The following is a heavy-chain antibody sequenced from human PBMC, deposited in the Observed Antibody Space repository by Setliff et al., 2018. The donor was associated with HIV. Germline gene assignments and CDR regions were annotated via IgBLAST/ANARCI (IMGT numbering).Heavy chain of an antibody. CDR3: TTDGIVVVPAAMPGDYYYGMDV. J-gene: IGHJ6*02. V-gene: IGHV3-15*01. Sequence: GGSLRLSCAASGFTFSIAWMNWVRQAPGKGLEWAGRIKSKTDGGTIDYAAPVKGRFTISRDDSKNTLYLQMNSLKTEDTAVYYCTTDGIVVVPAAMPGDYYYGMDVWGQGTTVTVSS. D-gene: IGHD2-2*01. CDR2: IKSKTDGGTI. CDR1: GFTFSIAW.